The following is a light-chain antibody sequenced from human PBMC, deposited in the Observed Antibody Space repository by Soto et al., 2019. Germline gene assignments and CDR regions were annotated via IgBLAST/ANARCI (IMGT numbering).Light chain of an antibody. CDR3: QQFRNWPWT. CDR2: GAS. V-gene: IGKV3D-15*01. Sequence: EIVMTQSPATLSVSPGETAALSCRASQGISRTLAWYQLKPGQAPRLLFHGASTRATGVPAGISGSGSGTEFTLTISSLQSEDFAVYYCQQFRNWPWTFGQGTKVDIK. CDR1: QGISRT. J-gene: IGKJ1*01.